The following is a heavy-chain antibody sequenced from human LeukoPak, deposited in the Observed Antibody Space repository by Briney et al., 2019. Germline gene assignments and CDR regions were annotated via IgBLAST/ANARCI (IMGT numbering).Heavy chain of an antibody. CDR3: ARAQHSGYERYQYYFDY. V-gene: IGHV3-74*01. Sequence: GGSLRLSCAASGFTFSSYWMHWVRQAPGKGLVWVSRINSDGSSTNYADSVKGRFTISRDNAKNTLYLQMNSLRAEDTAVYYCARAQHSGYERYQYYFDYWGQGTLVTGSS. CDR2: INSDGSST. J-gene: IGHJ4*02. D-gene: IGHD5-12*01. CDR1: GFTFSSYW.